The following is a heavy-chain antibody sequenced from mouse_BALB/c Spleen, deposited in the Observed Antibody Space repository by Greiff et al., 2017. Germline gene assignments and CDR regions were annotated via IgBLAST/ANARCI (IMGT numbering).Heavy chain of an antibody. CDR3: TRRGYYGRVPFAD. CDR2: INPSNGGT. V-gene: IGHV1S81*02. CDR1: GYTFTSYY. Sequence: QVQLQQSGAELVKPGASVKLSCKASGYTFTSYYMYWVKQRPGQGLEWIGEINPSNGGTNFNEKFKSKATLTVDKSSSTAYMQLSSLTSEDSAVYYCTRRGYYGRVPFADWGQGTLVTVSA. D-gene: IGHD1-1*01. J-gene: IGHJ3*01.